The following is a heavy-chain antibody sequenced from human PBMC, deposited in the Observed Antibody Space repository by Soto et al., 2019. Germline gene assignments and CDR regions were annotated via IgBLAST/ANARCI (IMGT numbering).Heavy chain of an antibody. V-gene: IGHV3-74*01. J-gene: IGHJ4*02. CDR2: INSEGSST. CDR1: GFTFSSYW. Sequence: EVQLVESGGGLVQPGGSLRLSCAASGFTFSSYWMHWVRQAPGKGLVWVSRINSEGSSTNYADSVKGRFTISRDNAKNTLFLHMNSLGAEDTALYYCVRGYCSGGSCWDPSFDYWGQGTLVTVSS. D-gene: IGHD2-15*01. CDR3: VRGYCSGGSCWDPSFDY.